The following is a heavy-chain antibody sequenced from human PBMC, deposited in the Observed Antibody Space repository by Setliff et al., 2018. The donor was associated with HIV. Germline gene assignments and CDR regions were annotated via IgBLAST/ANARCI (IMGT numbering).Heavy chain of an antibody. V-gene: IGHV4-61*05. CDR2: IYYSGST. J-gene: IGHJ6*03. CDR1: GGSISSSSYY. Sequence: PSETLSLTCTVSGGSISSSSYYWGWIRQPPGKGLEWSGYIYYSGSTNYNPSLKSRVTISVDTSKNQFSLKLSSVTAADTAVYYCARGGSSGWERGLGYYYYYYMDVWGKGTTVTVSS. CDR3: ARGGSSGWERGLGYYYYYYMDV. D-gene: IGHD6-19*01.